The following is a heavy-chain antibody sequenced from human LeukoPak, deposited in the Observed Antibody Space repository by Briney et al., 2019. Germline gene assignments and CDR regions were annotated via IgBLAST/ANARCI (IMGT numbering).Heavy chain of an antibody. Sequence: SVKVSCKASGGTFSSYAISWVRQAPGQGLEWMGGIIPIFGTANYAQKFQGRVTITTDESTSTAYMELSSLRSEDTAVYYCARGNPGSGSYYYGMDVWGQGTTVTVSS. CDR2: IIPIFGTA. J-gene: IGHJ6*02. D-gene: IGHD3-10*01. CDR3: ARGNPGSGSYYYGMDV. V-gene: IGHV1-69*05. CDR1: GGTFSSYA.